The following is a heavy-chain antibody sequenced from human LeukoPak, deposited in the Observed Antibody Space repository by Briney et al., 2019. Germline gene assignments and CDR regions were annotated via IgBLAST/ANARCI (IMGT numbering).Heavy chain of an antibody. D-gene: IGHD1-26*01. Sequence: GGSLRLSCAASGFTFSTYNMNWVRQAPGKGLEWVSSMSSSSDTIYYADSVKGRFTISRDNAKNSLNLQMSSLRAEDTAVYYCARDKPYSGSSYDFDFWGQGTLVTVSS. V-gene: IGHV3-48*01. CDR1: GFTFSTYN. CDR2: MSSSSDTI. J-gene: IGHJ4*02. CDR3: ARDKPYSGSSYDFDF.